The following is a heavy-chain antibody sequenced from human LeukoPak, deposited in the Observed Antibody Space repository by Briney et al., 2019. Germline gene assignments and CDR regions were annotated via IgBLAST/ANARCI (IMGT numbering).Heavy chain of an antibody. CDR3: ARYSAAAGTGSWFDP. D-gene: IGHD6-13*01. CDR1: GFTFSSYW. CDR2: MKHDGSEK. J-gene: IGHJ5*02. V-gene: IGHV3-7*03. Sequence: GGSLRLSCAASGFTFSSYWMAWVRQAPGKGLEWVANMKHDGSEKYYADSVKGRFTISRDNAKNSLYLQINSLRAEDTALYYCARYSAAAGTGSWFDPWGQGTLVTVSS.